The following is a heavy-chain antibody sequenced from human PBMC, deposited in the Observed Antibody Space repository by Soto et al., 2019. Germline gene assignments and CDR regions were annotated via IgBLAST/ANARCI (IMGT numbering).Heavy chain of an antibody. CDR1: DGSVSSGTYS. V-gene: IGHV4-30-2*01. CDR2: IYYSGTT. Sequence: PWETLSLTCTVSDGSVSSGTYSWSWVRQPPGKGLEWIGYIYYSGTTYYTPSLKSRLTMSMDRANDHLSLNLTSVTAADTAVYFCARGHYYYGMDVWGQGITVTVSS. CDR3: ARGHYYYGMDV. J-gene: IGHJ6*02.